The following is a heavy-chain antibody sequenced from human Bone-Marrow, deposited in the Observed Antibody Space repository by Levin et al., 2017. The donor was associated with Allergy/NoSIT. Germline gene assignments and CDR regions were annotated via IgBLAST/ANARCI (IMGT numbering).Heavy chain of an antibody. CDR1: GFTFSSYG. CDR3: ARDGGIQLWLLCY. Sequence: PGGSLRLSCAASGFTFSSYGMHWVRQAPGKGLEWVAVIWYDGSNKYYADSVKGRFTISRDNSKNTLYLQMNSLRAEDTAVYFCARDGGIQLWLLCYWGQGNLVTVSS. J-gene: IGHJ4*02. CDR2: IWYDGSNK. D-gene: IGHD5-18*01. V-gene: IGHV3-33*01.